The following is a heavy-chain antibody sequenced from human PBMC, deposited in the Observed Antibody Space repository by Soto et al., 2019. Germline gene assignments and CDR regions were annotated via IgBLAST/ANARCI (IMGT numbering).Heavy chain of an antibody. CDR2: ISGSGGST. D-gene: IGHD1-1*01. CDR3: AKEGTVTKQFDY. J-gene: IGHJ4*02. V-gene: IGHV3-23*01. Sequence: GGSLRLSCAASGLTFSSYAMSWVRQAPGKGLEWVSPISGSGGSTYYADSVKGRFTISRDNSKNTLYLQMNSLRAEDTAVYYCAKEGTVTKQFDYWGQGTLVTFSS. CDR1: GLTFSSYA.